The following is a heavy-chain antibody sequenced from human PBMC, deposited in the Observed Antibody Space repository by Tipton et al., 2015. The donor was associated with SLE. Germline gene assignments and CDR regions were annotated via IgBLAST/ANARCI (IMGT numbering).Heavy chain of an antibody. CDR1: GGSISSGGYS. CDR3: ARRLWAFDI. D-gene: IGHD2-21*01. J-gene: IGHJ3*02. Sequence: TLSLTCAVSGGSISSGGYSWSWIRQPPGKGLEWIGYIYYSGSTNYNPSLKSRVTISVDTSKNQFSLKLSSVTAADTAVYYCARRLWAFDIWGQGTMVTVSS. V-gene: IGHV4-30-4*07. CDR2: IYYSGST.